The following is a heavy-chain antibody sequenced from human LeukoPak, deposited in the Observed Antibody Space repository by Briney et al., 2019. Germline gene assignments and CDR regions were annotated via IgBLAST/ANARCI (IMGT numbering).Heavy chain of an antibody. Sequence: PGGSLRLSCAASGFTFDDYMMHWVRQAPGKGLEWVALISWDGNSIYYADSVKGRFTISRDNGKNSLYLQMLNLRTEDTAFYYCAKDVATVGIVDFWGQGTLVTVSS. CDR2: ISWDGNSI. D-gene: IGHD2-21*01. J-gene: IGHJ4*02. CDR3: AKDVATVGIVDF. CDR1: GFTFDDYM. V-gene: IGHV3-43*01.